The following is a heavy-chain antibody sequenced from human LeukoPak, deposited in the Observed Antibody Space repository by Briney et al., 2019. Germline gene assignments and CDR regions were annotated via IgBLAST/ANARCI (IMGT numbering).Heavy chain of an antibody. D-gene: IGHD3-3*01. J-gene: IGHJ4*02. Sequence: ASVKVSCEASGYTFTGYYMHWVRQAPGQGLEWMGWINPNSGGTNYAQKFQGRVTMTRDTSISTAYMELSRLRSDDTAVYYCARGSPLLRFLEWLLPFDYWGQGTLVTVSS. CDR1: GYTFTGYY. CDR2: INPNSGGT. V-gene: IGHV1-2*02. CDR3: ARGSPLLRFLEWLLPFDY.